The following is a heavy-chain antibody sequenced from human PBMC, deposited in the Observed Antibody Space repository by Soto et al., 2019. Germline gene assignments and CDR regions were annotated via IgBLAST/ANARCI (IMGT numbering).Heavy chain of an antibody. J-gene: IGHJ6*02. CDR3: ANLPGPINRIAYGMHV. Sequence: RQAPGKGLEWVAAISGSGGSTYYADSEQGRFTISRDNSKNTLYLQMNSLRAEDTAVYYCANLPGPINRIAYGMHVWGQWT. V-gene: IGHV3-23*01. CDR2: ISGSGGST.